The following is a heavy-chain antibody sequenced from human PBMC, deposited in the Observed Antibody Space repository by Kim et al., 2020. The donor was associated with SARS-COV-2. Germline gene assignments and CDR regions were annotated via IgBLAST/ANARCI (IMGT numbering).Heavy chain of an antibody. CDR3: ARASSSGWYGLYYYYYMDV. CDR1: GGSISSYY. Sequence: SETLSLTCTVSGGSISSYYWSWIRQPPGKGLEWIGYIYCSGSTNYNPSLKSRVTISVDTSKNQFSLKLSSVTAADTAVYYCARASSSGWYGLYYYYYMDVWGKGTTVTVSS. J-gene: IGHJ6*03. V-gene: IGHV4-59*01. D-gene: IGHD6-19*01. CDR2: IYCSGST.